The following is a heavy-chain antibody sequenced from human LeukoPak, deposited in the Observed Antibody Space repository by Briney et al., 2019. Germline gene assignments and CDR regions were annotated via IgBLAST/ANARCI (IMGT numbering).Heavy chain of an antibody. CDR2: IIPIFGTA. CDR1: GYTFTSYG. D-gene: IGHD6-13*01. CDR3: AREGGSSSWYTFDY. J-gene: IGHJ4*02. Sequence: ASVKVSCKASGYTFTSYGISWVRQAPGQGLEWMGGIIPIFGTANYAQKFQGRVTITADESTSTAYMELSSLRSEDTAVYYCAREGGSSSWYTFDYWGQGTLVTVSS. V-gene: IGHV1-69*13.